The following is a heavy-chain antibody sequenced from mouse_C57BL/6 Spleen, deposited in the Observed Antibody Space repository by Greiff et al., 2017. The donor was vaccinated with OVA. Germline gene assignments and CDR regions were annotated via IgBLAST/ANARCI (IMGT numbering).Heavy chain of an antibody. V-gene: IGHV1-47*01. CDR2: FHPYNDDT. CDR3: ARLGHYYGSSYNYAMDY. J-gene: IGHJ4*01. D-gene: IGHD1-1*01. Sequence: QVQLKESGAELVKPGASVKMSCKASGYTFTTYPIEWMKQNHGKSLEWIGNFHPYNDDTKYNEKFKGKATLTVEKSSSTVYLELSRLTSDDSAVYYCARLGHYYGSSYNYAMDYWGQGTSVTVSS. CDR1: GYTFTTYP.